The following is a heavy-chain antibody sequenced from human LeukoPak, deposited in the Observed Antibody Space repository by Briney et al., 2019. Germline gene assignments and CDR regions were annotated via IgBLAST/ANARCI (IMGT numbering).Heavy chain of an antibody. CDR1: GGSISSSSYY. J-gene: IGHJ1*01. CDR2: IYYSGST. V-gene: IGHV4-39*01. Sequence: SETLSLTCTVSGGSISSSSYYWGWIRQPPGKGLEWIGSIYYSGSTYYNPSLKSRVTISVDTSKNQFSLKLSSVTAADTAVYYCARHRYSSSWYSTGEYFQHWGQGTLVTVSP. CDR3: ARHRYSSSWYSTGEYFQH. D-gene: IGHD6-13*01.